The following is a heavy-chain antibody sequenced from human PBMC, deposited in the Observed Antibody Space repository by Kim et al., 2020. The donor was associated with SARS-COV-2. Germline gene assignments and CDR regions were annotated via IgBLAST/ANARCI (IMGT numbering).Heavy chain of an antibody. Sequence: GGSLRLSCAASGYTFSSYAMSWVRQAPGKGLEWVSAISGSGGSTYYADSVKGRFTISRDNSKNTLYLQMNSLIAEDTAVYYYAKSERITMIIMVTLISYWGQGTLVTVSS. D-gene: IGHD3-22*01. V-gene: IGHV3-23*01. CDR2: ISGSGGST. CDR1: GYTFSSYA. CDR3: AKSERITMIIMVTLISY. J-gene: IGHJ4*02.